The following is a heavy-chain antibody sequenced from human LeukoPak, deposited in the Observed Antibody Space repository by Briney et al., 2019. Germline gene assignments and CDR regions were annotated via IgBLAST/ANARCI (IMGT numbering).Heavy chain of an antibody. V-gene: IGHV3-23*01. CDR1: GFTFSSSA. D-gene: IGHD3-10*01. CDR3: AKGYYGSGVYGWFDY. Sequence: PGGSLRLSCAASGFTFSSSAMNWVRQAPGKGLEWVSTISGSGDRTYYADSVKGRFTISRHNSKNTLFLQINSLRAEDAAVYYCAKGYYGSGVYGWFDYWGQGTLVTVSS. CDR2: ISGSGDRT. J-gene: IGHJ4*02.